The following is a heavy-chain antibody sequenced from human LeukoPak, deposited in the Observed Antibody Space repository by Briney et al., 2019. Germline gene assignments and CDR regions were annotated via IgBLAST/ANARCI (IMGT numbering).Heavy chain of an antibody. V-gene: IGHV4-31*03. Sequence: SQTLSLTCTVSGGSISSGGYYWSWIRQHPGKGLEWIGYIYYSGSTYYNPSLKSRVTISVDTSKNQFSLKLSSVTAADTAVYYCARSPLAAARLDYWGQGTLVTVSS. CDR1: GGSISSGGYY. D-gene: IGHD6-13*01. CDR2: IYYSGST. CDR3: ARSPLAAARLDY. J-gene: IGHJ4*02.